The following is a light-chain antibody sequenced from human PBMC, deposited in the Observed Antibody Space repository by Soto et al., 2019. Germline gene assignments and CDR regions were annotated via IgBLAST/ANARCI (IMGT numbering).Light chain of an antibody. J-gene: IGKJ3*01. CDR1: QGISNS. CDR3: QQYNNAPPLT. CDR2: SAS. V-gene: IGKV1-27*01. Sequence: DIQMTQSPSSLSASVGDRVTITCRASQGISNSLAWYQQKPVKVPKLLSYSASTLQSGDPSRLRGSGSQTAFTLTISSLHTQDVATYYCQQYNNAPPLTFGPGSKVQIK.